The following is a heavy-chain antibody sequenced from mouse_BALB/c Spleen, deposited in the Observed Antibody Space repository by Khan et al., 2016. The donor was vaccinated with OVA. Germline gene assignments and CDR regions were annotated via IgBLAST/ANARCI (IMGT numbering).Heavy chain of an antibody. CDR2: INPHIGET. CDR1: GYSFTGYF. J-gene: IGHJ2*01. V-gene: IGHV1-20*01. CDR3: TRIYRSDFDY. D-gene: IGHD1-1*01. Sequence: EVQLQQSGPELVRPGASVKISCTASGYSFTGYFMNWVMQSHGKSLEWIGRINPHIGETFYNQRFTDKATFTVDESSSTAHMELRSLTSEDSAVYYCTRIYRSDFDYWGQGTTLTVSS.